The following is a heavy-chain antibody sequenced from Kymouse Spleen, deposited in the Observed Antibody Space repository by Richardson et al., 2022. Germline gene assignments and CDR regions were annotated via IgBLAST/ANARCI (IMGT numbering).Heavy chain of an antibody. D-gene: IGHD1-26*01. CDR2: ISWNSGSI. V-gene: IGHV3-9*01. Sequence: EVQLVESGGGLVQPGRSLRLSCAASGFTFDDYAMHWVRQAPGKGLEWVSGISWNSGSIGYADSVKGRFTISRDNAKNSLYLQMNSLRAEDTALYYCAKDKNSGSSLSGMDVWGQGTTVTVSS. J-gene: IGHJ6*02. CDR1: GFTFDDYA. CDR3: AKDKNSGSSLSGMDV.